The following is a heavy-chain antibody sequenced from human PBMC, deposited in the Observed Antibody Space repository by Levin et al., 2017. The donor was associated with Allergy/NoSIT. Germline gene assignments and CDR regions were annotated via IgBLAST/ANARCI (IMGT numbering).Heavy chain of an antibody. V-gene: IGHV3-30*04. D-gene: IGHD4-17*01. CDR3: ARDLVSVESLDYGDYGWFDP. CDR1: GFTFSSYA. J-gene: IGHJ5*02. CDR2: ISYDGSNK. Sequence: GESLKISCAASGFTFSSYAMHWVRQAPGKGLEWVAVISYDGSNKYYADSVKGRFTISRDNSKNTLYLQMNSLRAEDTAVYYCARDLVSVESLDYGDYGWFDPWGQGTLVTVSS.